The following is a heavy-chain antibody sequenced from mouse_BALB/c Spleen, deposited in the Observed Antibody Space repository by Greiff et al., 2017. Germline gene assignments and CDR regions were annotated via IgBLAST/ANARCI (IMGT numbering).Heavy chain of an antibody. D-gene: IGHD4-1*01. CDR1: GYTFTDYE. CDR2: IDPETGGT. J-gene: IGHJ3*01. CDR3: TRGANWDGFAY. Sequence: QVQLQQSGAELVRPGASVTLSCKASGYTFTDYEMHWVKQTPVHGLEWIGAIDPETGGTAYNQKFKGKATLTADKSSSTAYMELRSLTSEDSAVYYCTRGANWDGFAYWGQGTLVTVSA. V-gene: IGHV1-15*01.